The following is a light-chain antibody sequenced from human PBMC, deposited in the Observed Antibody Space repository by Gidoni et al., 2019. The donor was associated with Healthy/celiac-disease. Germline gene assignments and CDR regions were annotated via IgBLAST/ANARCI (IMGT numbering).Light chain of an antibody. V-gene: IGKV1-5*03. CDR1: QSISSG. CDR3: QQYNSYSTWT. Sequence: DIQMTQSPSTLSASVGDRVTITCRASQSISSGLAWYQQKPGKAPKLLIYKASSLESGVPSRFSGSGSGTEFTLTISRLQPDDFATYYCQQYNSYSTWTFGQGTKVEIK. J-gene: IGKJ1*01. CDR2: KAS.